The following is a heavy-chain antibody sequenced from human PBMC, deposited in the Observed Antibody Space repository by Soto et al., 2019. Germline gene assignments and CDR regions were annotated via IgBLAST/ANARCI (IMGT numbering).Heavy chain of an antibody. CDR1: GFTFGDYA. D-gene: IGHD1-26*01. J-gene: IGHJ5*02. CDR2: IRSKAYGGTT. CDR3: SSGSYYSGNWFDP. V-gene: IGHV3-49*03. Sequence: PGGSLRLSCTASGFTFGDYAMSWFRQAPGKGLEWVGFIRSKAYGGTTEYAASVKGRFTISRDDSKSIAYLQMNSLKTEDTAVYYCSSGSYYSGNWFDPWGQGTLVTV.